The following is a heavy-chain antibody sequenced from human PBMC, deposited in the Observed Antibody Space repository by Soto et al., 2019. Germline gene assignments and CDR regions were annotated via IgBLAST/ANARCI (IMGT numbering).Heavy chain of an antibody. CDR1: GGSFRDYY. J-gene: IGHJ4*02. V-gene: IGHV4-34*01. CDR2: INHSGST. CDR3: ARDRAGLHEF. D-gene: IGHD3-10*01. Sequence: SETLSLTCAVYGGSFRDYYWSWVRQPPGKGLEWIGQINHSGSTNYNPSLKSRVTISVDTSKNQFSLKLSSVTAADTAVYYCARDRAGLHEFWGQGTLVTVSS.